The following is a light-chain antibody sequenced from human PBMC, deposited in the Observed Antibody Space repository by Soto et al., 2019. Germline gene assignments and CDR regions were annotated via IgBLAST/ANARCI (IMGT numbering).Light chain of an antibody. Sequence: SVLTQPPSASGTPGQRVTISCSGSSSNIGSNSVYWYQQLPGTAPKLLISVDNQRPSGVPDRFSGSKSGTSASLAISGLRSEDEADYFCAAWDDSLTGVVFGGGTKLTVL. J-gene: IGLJ2*01. V-gene: IGLV1-47*02. CDR2: VDN. CDR1: SSNIGSNS. CDR3: AAWDDSLTGVV.